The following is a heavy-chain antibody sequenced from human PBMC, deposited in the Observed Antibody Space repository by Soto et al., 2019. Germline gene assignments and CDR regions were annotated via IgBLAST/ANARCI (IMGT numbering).Heavy chain of an antibody. Sequence: QVQLVESGGGVVQPGRSLRLSCAASGFTFSSYAMHWVRQAPGKGLEWVAVISYDGSNKYYADSVKGRFTISRDNSKNALYLQMNSLRAEDTAVYYCASRSSGWYVLPYYCYGMDVWGQGTKVTVSS. CDR1: GFTFSSYA. J-gene: IGHJ6*02. CDR2: ISYDGSNK. D-gene: IGHD6-19*01. CDR3: ASRSSGWYVLPYYCYGMDV. V-gene: IGHV3-30-3*01.